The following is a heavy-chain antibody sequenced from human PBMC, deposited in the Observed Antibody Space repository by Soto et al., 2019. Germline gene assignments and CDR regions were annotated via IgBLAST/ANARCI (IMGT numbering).Heavy chain of an antibody. V-gene: IGHV1-18*04. Sequence: AAVQVSCKASGYTITSYGISWVRQPPVRGLEWMGWISADNGNTNYAQKLQGRVTMTTDTSTSTAYMELRSLRSDDTAVYYCARWGGTMVRGLNWFDPWGQGTLVTVSS. CDR2: ISADNGNT. D-gene: IGHD3-10*01. CDR1: GYTITSYG. CDR3: ARWGGTMVRGLNWFDP. J-gene: IGHJ5*02.